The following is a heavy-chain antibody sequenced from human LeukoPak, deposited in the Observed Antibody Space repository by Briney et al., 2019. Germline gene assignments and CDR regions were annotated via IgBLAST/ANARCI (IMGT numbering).Heavy chain of an antibody. Sequence: GGSLRLSCAASGFTFDDYAMHWVRQAPGKGLEWVSGISWNSGSISYADSVKGRFTISRDNAKNSLYLQMNSLRAEDTALYYCAKDGFESWGQGTLVTVSS. CDR3: AKDGFES. V-gene: IGHV3-9*01. CDR2: ISWNSGSI. J-gene: IGHJ5*01. CDR1: GFTFDDYA.